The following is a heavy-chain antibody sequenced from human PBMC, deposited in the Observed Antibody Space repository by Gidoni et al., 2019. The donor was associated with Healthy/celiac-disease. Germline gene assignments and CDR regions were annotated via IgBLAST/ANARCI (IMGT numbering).Heavy chain of an antibody. Sequence: QLQGSGPGLVKPPEHLSLTCTDSGSPFSSSSYYWGWIRQPPGKGLEWIGSIHYSGSTSYNPSLQSRVTISVDTSKNQFSLKLSAVPAADTAVDYCASLQYGYYYMDVWGKGTTVTVSS. V-gene: IGHV4-39*01. CDR1: GSPFSSSSYY. J-gene: IGHJ6*03. D-gene: IGHD4-4*01. CDR3: ASLQYGYYYMDV. CDR2: IHYSGST.